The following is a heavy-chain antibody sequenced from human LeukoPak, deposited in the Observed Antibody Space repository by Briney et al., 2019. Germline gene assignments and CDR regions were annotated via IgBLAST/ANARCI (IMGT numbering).Heavy chain of an antibody. CDR3: ARPSRPLPTVTTYFDY. D-gene: IGHD4-17*01. CDR2: ISYDGSNK. V-gene: IGHV3-30*01. CDR1: GFTFSSYA. J-gene: IGHJ4*02. Sequence: PGGSLRLSCAASGFTFSSYAMHWVRQAPGKGLEWLAVISYDGSNKYYADSVKGRFTISRDNSKNTLYLQMNSLRAEDTAVYYCARPSRPLPTVTTYFDYWGQGTLVTVSS.